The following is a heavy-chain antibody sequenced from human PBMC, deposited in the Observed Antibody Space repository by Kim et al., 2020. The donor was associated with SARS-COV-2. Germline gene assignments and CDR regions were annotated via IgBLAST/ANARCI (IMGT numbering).Heavy chain of an antibody. V-gene: IGHV3-48*02. CDR1: GFTFSSYS. CDR2: ISSSSSTI. CDR3: ARDPPSYSSSPYNWFDP. J-gene: IGHJ5*02. D-gene: IGHD6-13*01. Sequence: GGSLRLSCVASGFTFSSYSMNWVRQAPGKGLEWISYISSSSSTINYADSVKGRFTISRDNAKKSLYLQMNSLRDEDTAVYYCARDPPSYSSSPYNWFDPWGQGTLVTVSS.